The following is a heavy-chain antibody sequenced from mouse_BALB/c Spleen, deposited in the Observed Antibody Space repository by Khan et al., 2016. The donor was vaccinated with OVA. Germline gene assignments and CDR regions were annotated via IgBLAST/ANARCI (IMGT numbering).Heavy chain of an antibody. D-gene: IGHD2-3*01. CDR2: INPITGYT. Sequence: QVQLQQSGAELAKPGASVKMSCKASGYTFTSYWMHWVKQRPGQGLEWIGSINPITGYTEYNQKFKDKATLTADKSSSTAYMQLSSLTSEDSAVYYCARWSYDGYWFACWGQGTLVTVSA. CDR1: GYTFTSYW. J-gene: IGHJ3*01. V-gene: IGHV1-7*01. CDR3: ARWSYDGYWFAC.